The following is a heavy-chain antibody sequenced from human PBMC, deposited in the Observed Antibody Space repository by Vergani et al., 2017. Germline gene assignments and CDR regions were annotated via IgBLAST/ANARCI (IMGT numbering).Heavy chain of an antibody. V-gene: IGHV7-4-1*01. CDR2: INPTTGNP. CDR3: ARAKRGRLAVGATDS. CDR1: GYSFNNYA. J-gene: IGHJ4*02. Sequence: QEQLVQSGSELKKPGASVKVSCKAFGYSFNNYAIHWVRQAPGQGLEWMGWINPTTGNPTYARAFTGRFVFSLDTSISTAYLQIGSLKAEDTAVYFCARAKRGRLAVGATDSWGQGTLLTVSS. D-gene: IGHD6-19*01.